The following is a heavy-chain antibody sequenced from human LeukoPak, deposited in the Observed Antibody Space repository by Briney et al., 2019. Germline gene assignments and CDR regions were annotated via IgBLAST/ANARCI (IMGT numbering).Heavy chain of an antibody. V-gene: IGHV4-39*07. CDR1: GGSISSGGYY. D-gene: IGHD2-15*01. Sequence: DPSETLSLTCTVSGGSISSGGYYWSWIRQPPGKGLEWIGEINHSGSTNYNPSLKSRVTISVDTSKNQFSLKLSSVTATDTAVYYCARGLWQLPSVPLDYWGQGTLVTVSS. CDR3: ARGLWQLPSVPLDY. CDR2: INHSGST. J-gene: IGHJ4*02.